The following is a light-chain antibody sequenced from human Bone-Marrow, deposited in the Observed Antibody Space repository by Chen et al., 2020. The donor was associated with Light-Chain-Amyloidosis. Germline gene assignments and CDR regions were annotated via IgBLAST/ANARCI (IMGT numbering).Light chain of an antibody. J-gene: IGLJ3*02. CDR3: VLYVGSGIWV. V-gene: IGLV8-61*01. CDR1: SGSVSTNYY. Sequence: QTVVPQEPSFSVSPGGTVTLTCGLSSGSVSTNYYPAWYQQTPGQAPRTLIYITNTRSSGVPDRCSGSILGNKAALTITGAQAYDESDYYCVLYVGSGIWVFGGGTKLTVL. CDR2: ITN.